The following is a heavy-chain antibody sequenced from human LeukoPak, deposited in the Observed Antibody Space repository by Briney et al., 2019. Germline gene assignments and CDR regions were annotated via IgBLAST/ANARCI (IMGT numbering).Heavy chain of an antibody. J-gene: IGHJ6*02. D-gene: IGHD2-2*01. CDR3: ARGPGGEVVPADYYYYYGMDV. CDR1: GFTFSSYS. V-gene: IGHV3-21*01. Sequence: GGSLRLSCAASGFTFSSYSMNWVRQAPGKGLEWVSSISSSSSYIYYADSVKGRFTISRDSAKNSLYLQMNSLRAEDTAVYYCARGPGGEVVPADYYYYYGMDVWGQGTTVTVSS. CDR2: ISSSSSYI.